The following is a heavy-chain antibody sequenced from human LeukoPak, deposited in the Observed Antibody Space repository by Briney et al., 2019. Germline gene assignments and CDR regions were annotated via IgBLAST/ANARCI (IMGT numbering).Heavy chain of an antibody. V-gene: IGHV3-48*02. Sequence: GGSLRLSCAASGFTFSSYSMNWVRQAPGKGLEWVSYISSSSSTIYYADSVKGRFTISRDNAKNSLYLQMNSLRDEDTAVYYCARDPIAVAGGAFDIWGQGTMVTVSS. D-gene: IGHD6-19*01. CDR2: ISSSSSTI. J-gene: IGHJ3*02. CDR3: ARDPIAVAGGAFDI. CDR1: GFTFSSYS.